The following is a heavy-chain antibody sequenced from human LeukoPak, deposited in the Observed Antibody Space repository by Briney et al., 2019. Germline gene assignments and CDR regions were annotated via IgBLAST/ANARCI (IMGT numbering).Heavy chain of an antibody. CDR2: ISSSSSYI. V-gene: IGHV3-21*01. D-gene: IGHD3-22*01. J-gene: IGHJ4*02. Sequence: GGSLRLSCAASGFTFSSYSMNWVRQAPGKGLEWVSSISSSSSYIYYADSVKGRFIISRDNAKNSLYLQMNSLRAEDTAVYYCARDPPTMIVVANHFDYWGQGTLVTVSS. CDR1: GFTFSSYS. CDR3: ARDPPTMIVVANHFDY.